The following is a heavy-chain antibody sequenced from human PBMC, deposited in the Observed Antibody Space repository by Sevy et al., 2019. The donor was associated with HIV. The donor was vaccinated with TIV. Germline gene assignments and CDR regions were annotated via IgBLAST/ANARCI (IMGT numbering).Heavy chain of an antibody. V-gene: IGHV3-74*01. CDR3: ARHEGGAMSL. J-gene: IGHJ4*02. CDR1: GLTSVTYG. CDR2: IKIDGSGP. Sequence: GGSWRPSFQPSGLTSVTYGMHWVPQPPGRGRCWFPRIKIDGSGPSYADSVKGRFTISRDNAKNTLYLQMNSLRAEDTAVYYCARHEGGAMSLWGQGTLVTVSS. D-gene: IGHD3-16*01.